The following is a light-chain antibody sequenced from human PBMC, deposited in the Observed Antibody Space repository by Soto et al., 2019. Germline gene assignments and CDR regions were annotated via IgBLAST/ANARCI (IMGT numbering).Light chain of an antibody. CDR3: QQSHSRVT. CDR2: AAS. Sequence: IQLTQSPSSMSPGEGATVTISSRASQTISSRLSWYQQEPGKAPRLLIYAASRLQSGVPSRFTGSGSGTDFTLTISGLQPEDFATYYCQQSHSRVTFGQGTKVDIK. J-gene: IGKJ1*01. V-gene: IGKV1-39*01. CDR1: QTISSR.